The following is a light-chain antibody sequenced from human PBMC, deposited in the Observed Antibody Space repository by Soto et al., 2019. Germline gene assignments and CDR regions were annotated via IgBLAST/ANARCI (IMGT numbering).Light chain of an antibody. Sequence: EIVLTQSPAILSVSPGRGATLSCRASQSVSSNLAWYQQRPGQAPRLLIYSASTRATGIPARFSGSGSVTEFTLTISSLQSEDFAVYYCQQYNKWPLFTFGPGTRVDIK. CDR2: SAS. V-gene: IGKV3-15*01. CDR3: QQYNKWPLFT. CDR1: QSVSSN. J-gene: IGKJ3*01.